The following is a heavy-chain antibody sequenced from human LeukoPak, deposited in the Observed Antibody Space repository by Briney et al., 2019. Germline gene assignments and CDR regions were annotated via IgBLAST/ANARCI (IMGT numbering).Heavy chain of an antibody. D-gene: IGHD2-2*01. CDR2: AYYRSTWYN. CDR3: ARRLTQYDCFDP. Sequence: SQTLPLTCAISGDSVSSNSVTWNWIRQSPSRGLEWLGRAYYRSTWYNDYAVSVRGRITVNPDTSKNQFSLHLNSVTPEDTAVYYCARRLTQYDCFDPWGQGILVTVSS. CDR1: GDSVSSNSVT. V-gene: IGHV6-1*01. J-gene: IGHJ5*02.